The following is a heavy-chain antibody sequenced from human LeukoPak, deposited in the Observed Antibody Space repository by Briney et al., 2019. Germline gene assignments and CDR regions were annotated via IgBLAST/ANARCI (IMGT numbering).Heavy chain of an antibody. V-gene: IGHV3-74*03. D-gene: IGHD5-18*01. CDR3: ARDPHGYWWFDP. Sequence: QAGGSLRLSCVASGFTFSNYWMHWVRQAPGKGLVWVSRINSDGSSTTYADSVKGRFTISRDNAKNTLNLQMNSLRAEDTAVYYCARDPHGYWWFDPWGQGTLVTVSS. CDR1: GFTFSNYW. J-gene: IGHJ5*02. CDR2: INSDGSST.